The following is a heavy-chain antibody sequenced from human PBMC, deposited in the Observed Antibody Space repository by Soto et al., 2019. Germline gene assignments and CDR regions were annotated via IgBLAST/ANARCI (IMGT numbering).Heavy chain of an antibody. CDR3: AKDIGDYYDSSVYGTLYGMDV. J-gene: IGHJ6*02. Sequence: GGSLRLSCAASGFTFSSYAMGWVRQAPGKGLEWVSAISGSGGSTYYADSVKGRFTISRDNSKNTLYLQMNSLRAEDTAVYYCAKDIGDYYDSSVYGTLYGMDVWGQGTTVTVSS. CDR2: ISGSGGST. CDR1: GFTFSSYA. V-gene: IGHV3-23*01. D-gene: IGHD3-22*01.